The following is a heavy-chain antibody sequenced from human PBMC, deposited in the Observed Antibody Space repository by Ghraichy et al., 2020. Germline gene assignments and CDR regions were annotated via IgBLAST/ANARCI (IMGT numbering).Heavy chain of an antibody. V-gene: IGHV3-23*01. CDR1: GFTFNTHA. Sequence: GGSLRLSCAASGFTFNTHAMTWVRQAPGKGLEWVSGISGSGNTAYYADSVKGRFTMSRDNSKNTLYLQMNSRRAEDTAVYYCAEAYDFWTGSFDSWGQGTLVAVSS. CDR2: ISGSGNTA. CDR3: AEAYDFWTGSFDS. D-gene: IGHD3-3*01. J-gene: IGHJ4*02.